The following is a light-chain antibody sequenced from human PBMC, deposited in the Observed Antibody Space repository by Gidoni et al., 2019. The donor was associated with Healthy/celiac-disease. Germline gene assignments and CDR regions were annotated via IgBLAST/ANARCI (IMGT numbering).Light chain of an antibody. Sequence: QSVLTQPPSASGPPGQRVTISCSGSSSNIGSNTVTWYQQLPGTAPKLLIYSNKQRPAGVLDRFSGAKSGTSASLAISGLQSEDEADYYCAAWDDSLNGNWVFGGGTKLTVL. V-gene: IGLV1-44*01. J-gene: IGLJ3*02. CDR1: SSNIGSNT. CDR2: SNK. CDR3: AAWDDSLNGNWV.